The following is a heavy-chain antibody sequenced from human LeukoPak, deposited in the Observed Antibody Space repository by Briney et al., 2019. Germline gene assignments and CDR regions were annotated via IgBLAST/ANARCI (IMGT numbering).Heavy chain of an antibody. CDR1: GSRFTSYW. V-gene: IGHV5-51*01. J-gene: IGHJ4*02. D-gene: IGHD6-13*01. CDR3: ARFRAAAGGGGDYFDY. Sequence: GESLKISCKGSGSRFTSYWIGWVRQMPGKGLEWMGIIYPGDSDTRYSPSFQGQVTISADKSISTAYLQWSSLKASDTAMYYCARFRAAAGGGGDYFDYWGQGTLVTVSS. CDR2: IYPGDSDT.